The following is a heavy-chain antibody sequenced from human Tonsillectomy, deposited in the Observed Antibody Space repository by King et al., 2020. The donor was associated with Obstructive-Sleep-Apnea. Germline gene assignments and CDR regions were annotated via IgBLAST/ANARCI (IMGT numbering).Heavy chain of an antibody. Sequence: QLVQSGGGVVQPGRSLRLSCTASGFTFSRYTIQWVRQAPGKGLEWVALISYDGNNEYYADSVKGRFTLSRDNSKNTVSLQMNSLRAEDTAVYYCARVLGATMGFDYWGQGTLVTVSS. CDR2: ISYDGNNE. CDR3: ARVLGATMGFDY. CDR1: GFTFSRYT. V-gene: IGHV3-30*04. J-gene: IGHJ4*02. D-gene: IGHD1-26*01.